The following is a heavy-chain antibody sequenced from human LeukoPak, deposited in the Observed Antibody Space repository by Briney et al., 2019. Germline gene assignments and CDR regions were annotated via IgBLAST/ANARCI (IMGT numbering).Heavy chain of an antibody. D-gene: IGHD4-17*01. CDR3: ARGAVTRYYFDY. J-gene: IGHJ4*02. V-gene: IGHV3-9*01. CDR1: GFTFDDYA. Sequence: PGGSLRLSCAASGFTFDDYAMHWVRQGPGKGLEWVSGISWNSGSIGYADSVKGRFTISRDNAKNSLYLQMNSLRAEDTAVYYCARGAVTRYYFDYWGQGTLVTVSS. CDR2: ISWNSGSI.